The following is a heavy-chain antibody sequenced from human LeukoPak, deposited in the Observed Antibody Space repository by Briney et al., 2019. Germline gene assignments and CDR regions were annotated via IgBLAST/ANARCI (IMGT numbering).Heavy chain of an antibody. CDR3: AKDYCGGDCYPDY. CDR1: GFSFSSYT. J-gene: IGHJ4*02. D-gene: IGHD2-21*02. Sequence: GGSLRLSCAASGFSFSSYTMNWVRQAPGKGLEYVSAISSHGGSTYYADSVKGRFTISRDNSKNTLYLQMNSLRAEDTAVYYCAKDYCGGDCYPDYWGQGTLVTVSS. V-gene: IGHV3-64*04. CDR2: ISSHGGST.